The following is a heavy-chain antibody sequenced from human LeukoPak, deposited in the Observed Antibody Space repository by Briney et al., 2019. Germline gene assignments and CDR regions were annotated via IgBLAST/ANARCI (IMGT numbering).Heavy chain of an antibody. J-gene: IGHJ3*02. CDR3: ARRWELGGDAFDI. D-gene: IGHD1-26*01. CDR2: IYPVDSDT. CDR1: GYSFTSYW. Sequence: GESLKISCKVSGYSFTSYWIGWVRQMPGKGLGWMGIIYPVDSDTRYSPSFQGQVTISADKSISTAYLQWSSLKASDTAMYYCARRWELGGDAFDIWGQGTMVTVSS. V-gene: IGHV5-51*01.